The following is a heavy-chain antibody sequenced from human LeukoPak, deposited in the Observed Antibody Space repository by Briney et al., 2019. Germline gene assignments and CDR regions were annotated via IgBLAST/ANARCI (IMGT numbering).Heavy chain of an antibody. J-gene: IGHJ4*02. CDR2: ITDSGGRS. CDR1: GFTFNNYA. V-gene: IGHV3-23*01. D-gene: IGHD2-21*02. Sequence: PGGSLRLSCAASGFTFNNYAMSWVRQAPGRGLEWVSTITDSGGRSNYADSVKGRFTISRDNSRNTLFLQMNSLTAEDTAVHYCASRRDSCFDYWGQGALVTVSS. CDR3: ASRRDSCFDY.